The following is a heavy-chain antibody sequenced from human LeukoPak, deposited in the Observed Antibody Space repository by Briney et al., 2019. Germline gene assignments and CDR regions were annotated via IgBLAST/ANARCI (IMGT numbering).Heavy chain of an antibody. Sequence: SETLSLTCTVSGGSISSYYWSWIRQPPGKGLEWIGYIYYSGSTNYNPSLKSRVTISVDTSKNQFSLKLSSVTAADTAVYYCARDRSSIAAPPAFDIWGQGTMVTVSS. D-gene: IGHD6-6*01. V-gene: IGHV4-59*01. CDR1: GGSISSYY. CDR3: ARDRSSIAAPPAFDI. J-gene: IGHJ3*02. CDR2: IYYSGST.